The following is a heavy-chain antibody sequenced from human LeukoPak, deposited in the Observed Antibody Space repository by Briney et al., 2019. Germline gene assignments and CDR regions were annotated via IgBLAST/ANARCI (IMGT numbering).Heavy chain of an antibody. J-gene: IGHJ4*02. D-gene: IGHD6-19*01. CDR3: ARDGAYSSGWYEDYY. V-gene: IGHV1-2*02. Sequence: ASVKVSCKASGYTFTGYYMHWVRQAPGQGLEWMGWINPNSGGTNYAQKFQGRVTMTRDTSTSTAYMELRSLRSDDTAVYYCARDGAYSSGWYEDYYWGQGTLVTVSS. CDR2: INPNSGGT. CDR1: GYTFTGYY.